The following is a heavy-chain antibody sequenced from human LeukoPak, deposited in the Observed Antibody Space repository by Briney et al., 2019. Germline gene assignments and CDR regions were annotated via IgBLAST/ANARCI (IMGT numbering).Heavy chain of an antibody. CDR2: IYSGGST. V-gene: IGHV3-53*01. D-gene: IGHD6-19*01. J-gene: IGHJ5*02. CDR3: ASSFSSGWYP. CDR1: GFTFSSYA. Sequence: PGGPLRLSCAASGFTFSSYAMSWVRQAPGKELEWVSVIYSGGSTYYADSVKGRFTISRDNSKNTLYLQMNSLRAEDTAVYYCASSFSSGWYPWGQGTLVTVSS.